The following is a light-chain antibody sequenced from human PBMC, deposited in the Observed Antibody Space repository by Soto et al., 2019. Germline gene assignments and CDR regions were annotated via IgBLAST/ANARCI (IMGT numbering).Light chain of an antibody. CDR1: QTIGDA. V-gene: IGKV1-39*01. J-gene: IGKJ2*02. Sequence: DIQMTQSPSSLSASVGDTVTITCRASQTIGDALNWYQQKPGRAPTLLIVTTSTLHSGVPSRFSGSGFGTEFTLTINNLQPEDFATYHCQQRYNIPCTFGQGTKLEI. CDR2: TTS. CDR3: QQRYNIPCT.